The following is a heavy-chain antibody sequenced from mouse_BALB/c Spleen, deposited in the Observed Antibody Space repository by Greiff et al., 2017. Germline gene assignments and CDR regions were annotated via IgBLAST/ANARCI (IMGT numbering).Heavy chain of an antibody. CDR2: ISNLAYSI. V-gene: IGHV5-15*02. Sequence: EVHLVESGGGLVQPGGSRKLSCAASGFTFSDYGMAWVRQAPGKGPEWVAFISNLAYSIYYADTVTGRFTISRENAKNTLYLEMSSLRSEDTAMYYCARIYYGYDEGYYAMDYWGQGTSVTVSS. D-gene: IGHD2-2*01. J-gene: IGHJ4*01. CDR1: GFTFSDYG. CDR3: ARIYYGYDEGYYAMDY.